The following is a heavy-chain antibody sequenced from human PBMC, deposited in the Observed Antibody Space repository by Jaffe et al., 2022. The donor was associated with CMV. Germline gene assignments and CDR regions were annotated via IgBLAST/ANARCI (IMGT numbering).Heavy chain of an antibody. CDR3: TTDDHSSYYDFWSGYLAFDY. D-gene: IGHD3-3*01. CDR2: IKSKTDGGTT. V-gene: IGHV3-15*01. CDR1: GFTFSNAW. J-gene: IGHJ4*02. Sequence: EVQLVESGGGLVKPGGSLRLSCAASGFTFSNAWMSWVRQAPGKGLEWVGRIKSKTDGGTTDYAAPVKGRFTISRDDSKNTLYLQMNSLKTEDTAVYYCTTDDHSSYYDFWSGYLAFDYWGQGTLVTVSS.